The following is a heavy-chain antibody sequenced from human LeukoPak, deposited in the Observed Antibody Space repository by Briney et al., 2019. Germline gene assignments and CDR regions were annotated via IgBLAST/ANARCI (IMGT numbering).Heavy chain of an antibody. D-gene: IGHD3-9*01. Sequence: SETLSLTCTVSGGFINSYYWSCIRQPAGKGLEWIGRVYTSGITNYNPSLKSRITMSVDTSKKQFSLKLTSVTAADTAVYYCARHNGFDRGYYYYMDVWGKGTTVTVSS. CDR2: VYTSGIT. V-gene: IGHV4-4*07. CDR3: ARHNGFDRGYYYYMDV. J-gene: IGHJ6*03. CDR1: GGFINSYY.